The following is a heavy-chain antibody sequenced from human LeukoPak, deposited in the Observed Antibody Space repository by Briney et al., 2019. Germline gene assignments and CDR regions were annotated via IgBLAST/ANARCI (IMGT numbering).Heavy chain of an antibody. CDR2: INPNSGGT. Sequence: GASVKVSCKASGYTFTGYYMHWVRQAPGQGLEWMGRINPNSGGTNYAQKFQGRVTMTRDTSISTAYMELSRLRSDDTAVYYCASFFSCSGGSCYTDFPPKPIYFDYWGQGTLVTVSS. J-gene: IGHJ4*02. CDR3: ASFFSCSGGSCYTDFPPKPIYFDY. D-gene: IGHD2-15*01. V-gene: IGHV1-2*06. CDR1: GYTFTGYY.